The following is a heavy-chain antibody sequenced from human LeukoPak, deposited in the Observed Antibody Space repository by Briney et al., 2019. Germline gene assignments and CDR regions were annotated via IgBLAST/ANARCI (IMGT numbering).Heavy chain of an antibody. CDR2: INDNGST. CDR3: ARKNIPSPRIRYSSDWNGRAFDY. D-gene: IGHD6-25*01. Sequence: SETLSLTCAVYGGSFSAYYWSWIRQPPGKGLEWIGEINDNGSTNYNPSLKSRVTISVDKSKNQFSLKLSSVTAADTAVYSCARKNIPSPRIRYSSDWNGRAFDYWGQGTLVTVSS. V-gene: IGHV4-34*01. J-gene: IGHJ4*02. CDR1: GGSFSAYY.